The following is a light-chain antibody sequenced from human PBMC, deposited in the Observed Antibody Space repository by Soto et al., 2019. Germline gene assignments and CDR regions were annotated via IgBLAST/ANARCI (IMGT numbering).Light chain of an antibody. V-gene: IGLV2-23*02. CDR2: EVI. Sequence: QSALTQPASVSGSLGQSITLSCTGTSSDVGSYNLVSWYQQHPGKAPKLMIYEVIKRPSGVSNRFSGSKSGNTASLTISGLQAEDEADYYCCSYAGSSNWVFGGGTKLTVL. CDR1: SSDVGSYNL. J-gene: IGLJ3*02. CDR3: CSYAGSSNWV.